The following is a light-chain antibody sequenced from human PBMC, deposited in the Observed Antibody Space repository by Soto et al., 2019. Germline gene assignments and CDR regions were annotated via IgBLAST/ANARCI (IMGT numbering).Light chain of an antibody. CDR1: QDISVW. CDR2: GAS. V-gene: IGKV1-5*01. CDR3: QHSNSYPWT. J-gene: IGKJ1*01. Sequence: DIQMTQSPTTLSASVGDTVTITCRASQDISVWLAWYQQKPGKAPKLLMFGASTLESGVPSRYTGSGSGTEFTLTISSLQHDDFASYYCQHSNSYPWTFGQGTKVEVK.